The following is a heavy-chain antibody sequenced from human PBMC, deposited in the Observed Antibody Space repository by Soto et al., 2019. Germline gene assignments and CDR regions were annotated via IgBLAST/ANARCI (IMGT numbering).Heavy chain of an antibody. Sequence: PGGSLRLSFAASGFTFSNYAMSWGRQAPGKGLEWVSAIIGRGLITYYPDSVKVRFTISRDYSKNTLYLQMNNLAAEDTVVYYCGKNPYEFWSGVRFDYWGQGILVTVSS. CDR1: GFTFSNYA. V-gene: IGHV3-23*01. J-gene: IGHJ4*02. CDR3: GKNPYEFWSGVRFDY. D-gene: IGHD3-3*01. CDR2: IIGRGLIT.